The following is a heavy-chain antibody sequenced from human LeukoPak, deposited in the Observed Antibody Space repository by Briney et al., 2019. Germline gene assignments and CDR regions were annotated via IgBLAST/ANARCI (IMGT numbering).Heavy chain of an antibody. D-gene: IGHD6-19*01. CDR2: ISGSGTTI. CDR3: AKEIGSSTFFDY. CDR1: GFSFTSYA. V-gene: IGHV3-23*01. J-gene: IGHJ4*02. Sequence: GGSLRLSCAASGFSFTSYAMSWVRQAPGKGLDWVSGISGSGTTIYYADSAKGRFTISRDNSKNTLYLQMNSLRAEDTAVYYCAKEIGSSTFFDYWGQGTRVTVSS.